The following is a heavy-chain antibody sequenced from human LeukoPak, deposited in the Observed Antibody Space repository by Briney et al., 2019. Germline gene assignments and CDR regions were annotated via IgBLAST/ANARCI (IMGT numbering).Heavy chain of an antibody. CDR1: GGTFSSYA. CDR2: IIPIFGTA. J-gene: IGHJ4*02. Sequence: GSSVKVSRKASGGTFSSYAISWVRQAPGQGLEWMGGIIPIFGTANYAQKFQGRVTITADESTSTAYMELSSLRSEDTAVYYCARDGSDGPSGCGGDCHSSHWGQGTLVTVSS. V-gene: IGHV1-69*01. D-gene: IGHD2-21*02. CDR3: ARDGSDGPSGCGGDCHSSH.